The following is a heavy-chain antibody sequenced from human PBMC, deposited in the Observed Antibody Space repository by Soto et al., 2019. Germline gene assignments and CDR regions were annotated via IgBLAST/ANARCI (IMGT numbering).Heavy chain of an antibody. J-gene: IGHJ4*02. CDR2: FDPEDGET. D-gene: IGHD6-6*01. CDR1: GYTLTELS. CDR3: ATATSIAARRWWGDFDY. V-gene: IGHV1-24*01. Sequence: ASVKVSCKVSGYTLTELSMHWVRQAPGKGLEWMGGFDPEDGETIYAQKFQGRVTMTEDTSTDTAYMELSSLRSEDTAVYYCATATSIAARRWWGDFDYWGQGTLVTVSS.